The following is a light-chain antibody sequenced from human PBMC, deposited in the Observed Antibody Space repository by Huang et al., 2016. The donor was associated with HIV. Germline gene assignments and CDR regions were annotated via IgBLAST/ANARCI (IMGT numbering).Light chain of an antibody. CDR2: WAS. J-gene: IGKJ4*01. CDR1: QRVLYNSNNKNL. Sequence: DIWMTQFPDSLAVSLGERATINCRSSQRVLYNSNNKNLLAWYKQKPGQPPNLRLSWASTRESGVPDRFTGSGSGTDFTLTISSLQAEDVAVYYCQQYYSTPLTFGGGTKVEIK. V-gene: IGKV4-1*01. CDR3: QQYYSTPLT.